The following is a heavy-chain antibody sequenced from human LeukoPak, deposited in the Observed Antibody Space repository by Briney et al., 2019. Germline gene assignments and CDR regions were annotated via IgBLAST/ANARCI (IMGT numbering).Heavy chain of an antibody. CDR1: GFTLRSYS. J-gene: IGHJ4*02. V-gene: IGHV3-48*02. D-gene: IGHD6-13*01. CDR3: ARDRAAAD. CDR2: ISSSGDTR. Sequence: GGSLRLSCAASGFTLRSYSMNWVRPAPGKGLEWVSYISSSGDTRYYADSVKGRFTISRDNATNSLYLQMNSLRDEDTAVYYCARDRAAADWGQGTLVTVSS.